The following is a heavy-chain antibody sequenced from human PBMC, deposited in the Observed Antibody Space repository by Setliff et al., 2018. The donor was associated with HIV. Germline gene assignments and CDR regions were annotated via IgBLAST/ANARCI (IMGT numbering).Heavy chain of an antibody. V-gene: IGHV3-53*01. D-gene: IGHD3-22*01. CDR3: ARDRSSGYYYPDAFDI. CDR1: GFTFSDHY. J-gene: IGHJ3*02. Sequence: GSLRLSCAASGFTFSDHYMSWVRQAPGKGLEWVSVIYSGGYTYYADSVMGRFTISRDNSKNTLYLQMNSLRAEDTAVYYCARDRSSGYYYPDAFDIWGQGTMVTVSS. CDR2: IYSGGYT.